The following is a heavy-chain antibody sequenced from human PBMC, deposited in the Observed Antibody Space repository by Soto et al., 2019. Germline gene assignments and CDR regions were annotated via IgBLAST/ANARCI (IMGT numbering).Heavy chain of an antibody. CDR1: GGTFSTYA. Sequence: QLVQSGAEVKKPGSSVKVSCKASGGTFSTYAISWVRQAPGQRLEWMGGIIPVSGTTNYARKLQDRVTITADESTSTAYMELSSLRSEDTAVYYCARDVLVTGHYYGMHVWGQGTTVTVSS. CDR3: ARDVLVTGHYYGMHV. J-gene: IGHJ6*02. CDR2: IIPVSGTT. V-gene: IGHV1-69*01.